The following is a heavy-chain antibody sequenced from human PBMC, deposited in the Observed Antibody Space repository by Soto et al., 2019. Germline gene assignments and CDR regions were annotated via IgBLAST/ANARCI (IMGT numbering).Heavy chain of an antibody. J-gene: IGHJ6*02. D-gene: IGHD2-2*01. CDR1: GGTFSDFG. Sequence: QVQLVQSGAEVRKPGSSLRVSCKASGGTFSDFGFSWVRQAPGQGLEWVGGIVPVFGTPNYAQKFGGRVTISADKSTSIVYMEVSSLRFDDTAVYFCARDLIGSRIDKYASTGLDVWGQGTMITVSS. CDR3: ARDLIGSRIDKYASTGLDV. V-gene: IGHV1-69*06. CDR2: IVPVFGTP.